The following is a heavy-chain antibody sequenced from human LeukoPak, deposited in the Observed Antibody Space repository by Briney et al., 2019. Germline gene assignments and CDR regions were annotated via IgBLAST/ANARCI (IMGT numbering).Heavy chain of an antibody. D-gene: IGHD6-13*01. J-gene: IGHJ3*02. V-gene: IGHV1-2*02. CDR2: INPDNGGT. CDR3: ARGPSTAAFDI. Sequence: ASVKVSCKASGYTFTAYYMHWFRQAPGQGLEWMGWINPDNGGTDSAQMFQGRVTMTRDTSISTAYMDLSRLTSDDTAVYYCARGPSTAAFDIWGQGTMVTVSS. CDR1: GYTFTAYY.